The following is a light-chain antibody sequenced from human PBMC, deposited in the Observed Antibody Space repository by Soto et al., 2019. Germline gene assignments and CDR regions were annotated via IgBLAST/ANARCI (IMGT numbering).Light chain of an antibody. Sequence: EIVMTQSPATLSVSPGERATLSCRASQSVSSNLAWYQQKPGQAPRLLIYGASTRATGIPARFSGSGSGTEFTITISSLQSEDFSVYHCQQYNNWPPTFGQGTKLEIK. CDR2: GAS. CDR1: QSVSSN. V-gene: IGKV3D-15*01. CDR3: QQYNNWPPT. J-gene: IGKJ2*01.